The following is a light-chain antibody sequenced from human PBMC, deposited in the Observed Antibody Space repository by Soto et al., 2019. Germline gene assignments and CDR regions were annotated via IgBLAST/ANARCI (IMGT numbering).Light chain of an antibody. CDR3: QQSYSTPIT. Sequence: DIEMTQSNYTLSGSVGDRVTITCRATKSINTYVNRYQQKPGKAPKLLIYTATSLQSGVPSRFSGSGSGTDFTLTISSLQPEDFTTYYCQQSYSTPITFGQVTRLEI. V-gene: IGKV1-39*01. CDR1: KSINTY. J-gene: IGKJ5*01. CDR2: TAT.